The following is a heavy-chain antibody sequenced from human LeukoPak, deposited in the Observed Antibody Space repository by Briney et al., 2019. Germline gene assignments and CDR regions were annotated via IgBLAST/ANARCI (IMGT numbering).Heavy chain of an antibody. Sequence: GGSLRLSCAASGFTFSNYGIHWVRQAPGKGLEWVAVISYDGTNKYYADSVKGRFAISRDNAKNTLYLQMNSLRVEDTAVYYCAKQVVVDYFDYWGQGTLVTVSS. V-gene: IGHV3-30*18. D-gene: IGHD2-15*01. J-gene: IGHJ4*02. CDR3: AKQVVVDYFDY. CDR2: ISYDGTNK. CDR1: GFTFSNYG.